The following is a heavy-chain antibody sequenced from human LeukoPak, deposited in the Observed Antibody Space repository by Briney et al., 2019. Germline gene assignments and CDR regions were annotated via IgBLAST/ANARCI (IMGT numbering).Heavy chain of an antibody. V-gene: IGHV3-23*01. CDR2: ISGSGGST. D-gene: IGHD3-10*01. J-gene: IGHJ6*03. Sequence: PGGSLRLSCAASGFTFSSYGMSWVRQAPGKGLEWVSAISGSGGSTYYADSVKGRFTISRDNAKNSLYLQMNSLRAEDTAVYYCARTPQLWFGESPGYYYMDVWGKGTTVTVSS. CDR1: GFTFSSYG. CDR3: ARTPQLWFGESPGYYYMDV.